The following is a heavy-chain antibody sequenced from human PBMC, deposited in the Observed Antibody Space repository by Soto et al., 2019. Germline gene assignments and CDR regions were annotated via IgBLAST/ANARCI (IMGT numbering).Heavy chain of an antibody. J-gene: IGHJ4*02. CDR2: ISGGGSNT. V-gene: IGHV3-23*01. CDR3: AKDSNKYSSSLRGRYFAY. Sequence: EVQLLESGGGLVQRGGSLRLPCAASGFPFSSYVMSWVRQAPGKGLEWVSGISGGGSNTFYADSVKGRFTISRDNSKKTLLFQKNSLGAEDTAVYYCAKDSNKYSSSLRGRYFAYGGQGLGVTFSS. CDR1: GFPFSSYV. D-gene: IGHD4-4*01.